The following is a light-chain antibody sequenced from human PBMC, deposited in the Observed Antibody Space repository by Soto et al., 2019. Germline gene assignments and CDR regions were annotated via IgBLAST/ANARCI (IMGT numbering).Light chain of an antibody. J-gene: IGKJ1*01. CDR1: QSVSSN. CDR3: QQYNDWPPT. CDR2: GAF. V-gene: IGKV3-15*01. Sequence: EIVLTQSPGTLSLSPGERATLSCRASQSVSSNLAWYQQKPGQAPSLLIYGAFTRATGIPARFSGTGSGTEFTLTISSLQSEDFALYYCQQYNDWPPTFGQGTKVDIK.